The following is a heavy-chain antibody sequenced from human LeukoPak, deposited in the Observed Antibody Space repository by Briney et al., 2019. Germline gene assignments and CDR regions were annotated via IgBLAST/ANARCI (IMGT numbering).Heavy chain of an antibody. CDR1: GGSVSSAGYY. D-gene: IGHD3-10*01. Sequence: SETLSPTCTVSGGSVSSAGYYWSWIRQPPGRGLEWIGYIYYSGSTNYNPSLRSRVTISLDTSKNQFSLKLSSVTAADTAVYFCARDSNYHVSGRTSFDYWGQGTLVTVSS. V-gene: IGHV4-61*08. CDR3: ARDSNYHVSGRTSFDY. J-gene: IGHJ4*02. CDR2: IYYSGST.